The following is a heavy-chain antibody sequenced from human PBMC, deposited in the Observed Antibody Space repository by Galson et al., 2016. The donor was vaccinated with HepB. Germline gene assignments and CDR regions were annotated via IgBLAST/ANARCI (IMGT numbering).Heavy chain of an antibody. D-gene: IGHD5-24*01. CDR1: GGSISSYY. V-gene: IGHV4-59*01. CDR2: IYNSGNT. CDR3: ARDRGGYNPFDY. Sequence: ETLSLTCTVSGGSISSYYWSWIRQPPGKGLEWMGYIYNSGNTNYNPSLKSRVTISVDTSKNQISLKLTSVSAADTAVYYCARDRGGYNPFDYWGQGVLVTVSS. J-gene: IGHJ4*02.